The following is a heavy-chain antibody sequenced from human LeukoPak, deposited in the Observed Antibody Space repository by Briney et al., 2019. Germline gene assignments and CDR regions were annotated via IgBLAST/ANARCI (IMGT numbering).Heavy chain of an antibody. D-gene: IGHD2/OR15-2a*01. J-gene: IGHJ5*02. V-gene: IGHV1-2*02. CDR2: ISPNSGGT. CDR1: GCTFTGYY. Sequence: ASVKVSCKASGCTFTGYYIHWVRQAPGQGLEWMGWISPNSGGTNYAQKFQGRVTMTRDTSITTAYMELSRLRSDDTAVYYCARESSCDTTNCLAPTDWFDPWGQGTLVTVSS. CDR3: ARESSCDTTNCLAPTDWFDP.